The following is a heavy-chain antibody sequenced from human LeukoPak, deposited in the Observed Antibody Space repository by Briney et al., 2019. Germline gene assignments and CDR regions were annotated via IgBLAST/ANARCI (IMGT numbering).Heavy chain of an antibody. CDR1: GYTFTGYY. CDR3: ASFGAGYGSGSYYYYGMDV. Sequence: ASVKVSCKASGYTFTGYYMHWVRQAPGQGLEWMGWINPNSGGTNYAQKLQGRVTMTTDTSTSTAYMELRSLRSDDTAVYYCASFGAGYGSGSYYYYGMDVWGEGTTVTVSS. V-gene: IGHV1-2*02. D-gene: IGHD3-10*01. CDR2: INPNSGGT. J-gene: IGHJ6*04.